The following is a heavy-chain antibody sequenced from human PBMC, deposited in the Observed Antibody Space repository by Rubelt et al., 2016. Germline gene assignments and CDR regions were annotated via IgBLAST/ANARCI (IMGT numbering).Heavy chain of an antibody. Sequence: QVQLVQSGAEVKKPEASMKVSCKASGYTFTDYYMHWVRQAPGQGLEWVGRINPNSGDTNFAQKFQGRVTMTRDTSISTAYMGLSRLRSDDTAVYYCARTGARYYFDYWGQGTLVTVSA. CDR3: ARTGARYYFDY. J-gene: IGHJ4*02. CDR1: GYTFTDYY. CDR2: INPNSGDT. V-gene: IGHV1-2*06. D-gene: IGHD1-1*01.